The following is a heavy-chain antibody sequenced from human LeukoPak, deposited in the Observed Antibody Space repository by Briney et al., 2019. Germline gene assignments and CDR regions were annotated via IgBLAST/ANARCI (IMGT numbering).Heavy chain of an antibody. CDR1: GLTFSDYY. V-gene: IGHV3-11*01. D-gene: IGHD6-19*01. J-gene: IGHJ3*02. CDR3: AREVSQWLVRGAFDI. Sequence: GGSLRLSCAASGLTFSDYYMSWIRQAPGKGLEWVSYFSSSGSTIYYADSVKGRFTISRDNAKNSLYLQMNSLRAEDTAVYYCAREVSQWLVRGAFDIWGQGTMVTVSS. CDR2: FSSSGSTI.